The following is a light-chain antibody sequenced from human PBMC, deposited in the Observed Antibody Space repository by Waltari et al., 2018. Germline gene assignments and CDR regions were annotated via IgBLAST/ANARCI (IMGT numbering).Light chain of an antibody. CDR2: EDT. J-gene: IGLJ2*01. CDR1: KLGETY. Sequence: SYALTQPPSVSVSPGQTGSITCSGDKLGETYAWWYQQKPGQAPVLVMSEDTKRPSGIPERFSGSKSGNTATLTISGTQSMDEADYYCQSWDRSTVVFGGGTKLTVL. CDR3: QSWDRSTVV. V-gene: IGLV3-1*01.